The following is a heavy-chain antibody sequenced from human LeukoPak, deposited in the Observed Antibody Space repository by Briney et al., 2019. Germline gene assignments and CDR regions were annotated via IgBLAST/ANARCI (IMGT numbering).Heavy chain of an antibody. J-gene: IGHJ4*02. CDR2: IRYDGSNK. Sequence: PGGSLRLSCAASGFTFRSYGMHWVRQAPGKGLEWVAFIRYDGSNKYYADSVKGRFTISRDNSKNTLYLQMNSLRAEDTAVYYCARDSQWELPYYFDYWGQGTLVTVSS. V-gene: IGHV3-30*02. CDR3: ARDSQWELPYYFDY. D-gene: IGHD1-26*01. CDR1: GFTFRSYG.